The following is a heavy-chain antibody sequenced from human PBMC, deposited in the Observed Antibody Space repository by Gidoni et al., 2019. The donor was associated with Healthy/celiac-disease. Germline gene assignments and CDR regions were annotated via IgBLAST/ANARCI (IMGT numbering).Heavy chain of an antibody. CDR3: AREGRDGSVY. J-gene: IGHJ4*02. CDR1: RFTFSSYW. Sequence: EVQLVESGGGLVQPGGSLRLSCAASRFTFSSYWMHWVRQAPGKGLVWVSRINNDGSSTSYADSMKGRFTISRDNAKNTLYLQMNSLGAEDAAVYDCAREGRDGSVYWGQGTLVTVSS. V-gene: IGHV3-74*01. D-gene: IGHD2-15*01. CDR2: INNDGSST.